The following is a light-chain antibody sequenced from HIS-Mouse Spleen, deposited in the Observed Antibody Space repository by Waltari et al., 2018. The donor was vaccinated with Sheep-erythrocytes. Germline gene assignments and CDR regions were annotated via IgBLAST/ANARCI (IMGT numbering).Light chain of an antibody. J-gene: IGLJ1*01. CDR1: SSAAGGYNY. CDR2: DVS. V-gene: IGLV2-11*01. Sequence: QSALTQPRSVSGSPGQSVTIPCTGTSSAAGGYNYASWYQQHPGKAPKLMIYDVSKRPSGVPDRFSGSKSGNTASLTISGLQAEDEADYYCCSYAGSYNHVFATGTKVTVL. CDR3: CSYAGSYNHV.